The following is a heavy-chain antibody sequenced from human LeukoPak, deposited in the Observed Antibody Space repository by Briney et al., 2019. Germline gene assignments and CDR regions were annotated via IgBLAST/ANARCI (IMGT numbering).Heavy chain of an antibody. D-gene: IGHD6-19*01. CDR2: MNPNSGNT. J-gene: IGHJ6*02. CDR3: ARGNYPRYSSGFLAVNYYYYYGMDV. CDR1: GYTFTSYD. V-gene: IGHV1-8*01. Sequence: ASVKVSCKASGYTFTSYDINWVRQATGQGLEWMGWMNPNSGNTGYAQKFQGRVTMTRNTSISTAYMVLSSLRSEDTAVYYCARGNYPRYSSGFLAVNYYYYYGMDVWGQGTTVTVSS.